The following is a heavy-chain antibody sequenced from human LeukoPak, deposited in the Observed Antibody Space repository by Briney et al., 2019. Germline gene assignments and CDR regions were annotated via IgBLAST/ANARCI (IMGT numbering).Heavy chain of an antibody. CDR3: ARNIAVAGPVIDY. CDR1: GYTFTGYY. J-gene: IGHJ4*02. D-gene: IGHD6-19*01. V-gene: IGHV7-4-1*02. Sequence: ASVKVSCKASGYTFTGYYMHWVRQAPGQGLEWMGWINTNTGNPTYAQGFTGRFVFSLDTSVSTAYLQISSLKAEDTAVYYCARNIAVAGPVIDYWGQGTLVTVSS. CDR2: INTNTGNP.